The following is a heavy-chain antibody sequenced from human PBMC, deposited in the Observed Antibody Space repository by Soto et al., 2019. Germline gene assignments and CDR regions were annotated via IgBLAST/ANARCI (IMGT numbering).Heavy chain of an antibody. J-gene: IGHJ6*02. V-gene: IGHV3-30-3*01. D-gene: IGHD5-18*01. Sequence: GGSLRLSCAASGFAFNRYTMHWVRQAPGKGLEWVALISSDGNSKYYADSVKGRFTISRDSSKNILYLQMNDLTAEDTAIYYCVRVGWGYSFGNGMDGWGRGTTVTVSS. CDR3: VRVGWGYSFGNGMDG. CDR2: ISSDGNSK. CDR1: GFAFNRYT.